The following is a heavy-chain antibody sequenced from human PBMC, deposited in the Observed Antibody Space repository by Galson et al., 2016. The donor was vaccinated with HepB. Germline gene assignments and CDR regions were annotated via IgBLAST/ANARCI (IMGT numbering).Heavy chain of an antibody. D-gene: IGHD3-16*01. J-gene: IGHJ5*02. V-gene: IGHV3-11*01. CDR1: GFTFISYN. Sequence: SLRLSCAASGFTFISYNMNWVRQAPGKGLEWISYISSSGGTIYYADSVKGRFNISKDNAKNSLYLQMNSRRAEGTAVYYCVREGGRGGGSPWGQGALVTVSS. CDR2: ISSSGGTI. CDR3: VREGGRGGGSP.